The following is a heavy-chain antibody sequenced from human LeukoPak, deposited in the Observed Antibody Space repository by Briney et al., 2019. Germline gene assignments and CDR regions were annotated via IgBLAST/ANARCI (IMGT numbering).Heavy chain of an antibody. J-gene: IGHJ4*02. V-gene: IGHV3-23*01. CDR1: GFIFGGFA. D-gene: IGHD3-10*01. CDR2: IYSHGATT. Sequence: GGSLRLSCEASGFIFGGFAMNWVRQAPGKGLEWVSIIYSHGATTFYADSVKGRFTISRDNSRNTLYLRMTSLRVEDTAIYYCAKDSIPDGYNTLDYWGQGTLVTVSS. CDR3: AKDSIPDGYNTLDY.